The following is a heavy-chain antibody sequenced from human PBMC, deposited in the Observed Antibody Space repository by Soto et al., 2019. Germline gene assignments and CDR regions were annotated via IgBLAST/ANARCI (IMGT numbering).Heavy chain of an antibody. CDR1: GFTFSSYA. J-gene: IGHJ6*02. V-gene: IGHV3-30-3*01. CDR2: ISYDGSNK. D-gene: IGHD6-13*01. Sequence: SLRLSCAASGFTFSSYAMHWVLHAPGKGLEWVAVISYDGSNKYYADSVKGRFTISRDNSKNTLYLQMNSLRAEDTAVYYCASGVLAAAGRGVYDGMDVWGQGTTVTVSS. CDR3: ASGVLAAAGRGVYDGMDV.